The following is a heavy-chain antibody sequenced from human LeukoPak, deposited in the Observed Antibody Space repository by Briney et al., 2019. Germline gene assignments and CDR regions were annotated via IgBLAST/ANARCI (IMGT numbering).Heavy chain of an antibody. D-gene: IGHD5-18*01. V-gene: IGHV3-33*08. CDR1: GFTFTNFA. Sequence: GGSLRLSCAGSGFTFTNFAMTWVRQAPGKGLEWVAVIYYDGSKYFYADSVKGRFTISRDYSKNTLYLQINSLRAEDTAVYYCARIYGSGYAGDYWGQGTLVTVSS. J-gene: IGHJ4*02. CDR2: IYYDGSKY. CDR3: ARIYGSGYAGDY.